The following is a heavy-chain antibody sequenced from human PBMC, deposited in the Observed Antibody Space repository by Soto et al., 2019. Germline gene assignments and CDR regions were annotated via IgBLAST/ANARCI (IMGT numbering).Heavy chain of an antibody. J-gene: IGHJ6*03. Sequence: ASVKVSCKASGYTFTSYYMHWVRQAPGQGLEWMGIINPSGGSTSYAQKFQGRVTMTRDTSTSTAYMELSSLRSDDTAVYYCARDLGYCTNGVCYTDLYYYYYMDVWGKGTTVTVSS. D-gene: IGHD2-8*01. V-gene: IGHV1-46*01. CDR2: INPSGGST. CDR1: GYTFTSYY. CDR3: ARDLGYCTNGVCYTDLYYYYYMDV.